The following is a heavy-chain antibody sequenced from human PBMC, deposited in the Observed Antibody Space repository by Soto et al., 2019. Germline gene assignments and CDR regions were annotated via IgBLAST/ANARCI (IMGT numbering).Heavy chain of an antibody. J-gene: IGHJ4*02. CDR1: GFTFSSYA. CDR3: ASSRGDCSGGSCYSVLGFDY. CDR2: ISGSGGST. Sequence: GGSLRLSCAASGFTFSSYAMSWVRQAPEKGLEWVSVISGSGGSTYYADSVKGRFTISRDNSKNTLYLQMNSLRAEDTAVYYCASSRGDCSGGSCYSVLGFDYWGQGTLVTVSS. D-gene: IGHD2-15*01. V-gene: IGHV3-23*01.